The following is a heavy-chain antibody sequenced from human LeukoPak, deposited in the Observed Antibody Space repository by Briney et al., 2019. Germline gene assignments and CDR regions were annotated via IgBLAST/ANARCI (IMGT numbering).Heavy chain of an antibody. J-gene: IGHJ4*02. CDR3: AKADPQWLWADY. V-gene: IGHV3-23*01. CDR2: ISGSGVGT. Sequence: PGGSLRLSCAASGFTFSNYAMSWVRQAPGKGLEWISVISGSGVGTHYADSVKGRFTISRDNSKNTLYLQMNSLRADDTAIYYCAKADPQWLWADYWGQGTLVTVSS. D-gene: IGHD5-12*01. CDR1: GFTFSNYA.